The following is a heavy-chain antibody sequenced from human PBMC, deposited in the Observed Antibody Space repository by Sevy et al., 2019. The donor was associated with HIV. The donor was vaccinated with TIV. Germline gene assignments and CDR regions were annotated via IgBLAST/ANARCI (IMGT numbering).Heavy chain of an antibody. J-gene: IGHJ6*02. D-gene: IGHD4-17*01. CDR2: IGTAGDT. Sequence: GGSLRLSCTASGFTFSSYDMHWVRQATGKGLEWVSAIGTAGDTYYPGTVNGRFTISRENAKNSLYLQMNSLRAGDTAVYYCARAGGVTTSGYYYYYGMDVWGQGTTVTVSS. CDR1: GFTFSSYD. V-gene: IGHV3-13*01. CDR3: ARAGGVTTSGYYYYYGMDV.